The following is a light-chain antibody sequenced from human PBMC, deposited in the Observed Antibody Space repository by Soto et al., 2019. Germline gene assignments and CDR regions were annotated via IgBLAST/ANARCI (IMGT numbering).Light chain of an antibody. CDR1: QGISRW. J-gene: IGKJ1*01. Sequence: DIPMTQSPSSVSASVGDRVTITCRASQGISRWLAWYQQKPGKAPNLLIYAASSLQSGVPLRFSGSGSGTDFTLTISSLQPEDFATYYCQQANSFPRTVGQGTKVDSK. CDR3: QQANSFPRT. CDR2: AAS. V-gene: IGKV1-12*01.